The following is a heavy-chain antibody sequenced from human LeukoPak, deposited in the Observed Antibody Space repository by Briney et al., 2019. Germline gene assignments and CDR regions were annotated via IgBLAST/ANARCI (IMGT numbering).Heavy chain of an antibody. V-gene: IGHV3-23*01. Sequence: GGSLRLSCAASGFTFSTYAMSWVRQAPGKGLEWVSIISGSGGSIYYADSVKGRFTISRDNSKNTPYLQMNSLRAEDTALYYCAKGRKTTGNDWFDPWGQGTLVTVSS. J-gene: IGHJ5*02. CDR1: GFTFSTYA. D-gene: IGHD1-1*01. CDR3: AKGRKTTGNDWFDP. CDR2: ISGSGGSI.